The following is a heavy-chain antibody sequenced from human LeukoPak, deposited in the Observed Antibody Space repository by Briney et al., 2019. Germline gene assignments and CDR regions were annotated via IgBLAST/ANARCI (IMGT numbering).Heavy chain of an antibody. Sequence: PSGALSLTCAVSGGSISNSNWWSWVRQPPGRGLEWSGDIYQSGSTTYNPSLKSRVTISVDKSKNQFSLNLSSVTAADTAVYYCARPGVGAFDIWGQGTMVTVSS. V-gene: IGHV4-4*02. J-gene: IGHJ3*02. CDR3: ARPGVGAFDI. CDR1: GGSISNSNW. CDR2: IYQSGST. D-gene: IGHD3-3*01.